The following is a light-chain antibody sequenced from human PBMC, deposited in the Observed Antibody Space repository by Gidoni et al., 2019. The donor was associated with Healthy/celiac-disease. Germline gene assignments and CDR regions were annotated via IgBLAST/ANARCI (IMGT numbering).Light chain of an antibody. CDR2: DAS. CDR3: QQYDNLPLT. Sequence: DIQMTQSTSSLSASVGDRFTITCQASQDISNYLNWYQQKPGKAPKLLIYDASNLETGVPSRFSGSGSGTDFTFTISSLQPEDIATYYCQQYDNLPLTFGPGTKVDIK. CDR1: QDISNY. J-gene: IGKJ3*01. V-gene: IGKV1-33*01.